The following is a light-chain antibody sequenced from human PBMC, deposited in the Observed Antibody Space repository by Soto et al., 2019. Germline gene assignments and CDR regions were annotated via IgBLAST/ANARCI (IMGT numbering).Light chain of an antibody. CDR2: WAS. J-gene: IGKJ2*01. CDR3: QQYYNTPHT. Sequence: DIVMTQSPDSLAVSLGERATINCKSSQSVYHGSYYANYYISWYQQKPGQPPKLLIYWASTRESGVPDRFSASGSGTDFTLTISSLQAEDVAIYYRQQYYNTPHTFGQGTRLEIK. V-gene: IGKV4-1*01. CDR1: QSVYHGSYYANY.